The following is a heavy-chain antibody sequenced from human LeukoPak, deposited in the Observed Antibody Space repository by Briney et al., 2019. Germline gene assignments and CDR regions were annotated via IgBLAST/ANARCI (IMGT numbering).Heavy chain of an antibody. CDR3: ARDQSGDIRVDFDH. Sequence: ASVKVSCKASGYTFGKYAIQWVRQAPGQRLEWMGWIDGGNGDTRFSQKFQDRVSFTRDTSATTAYMKLTSLRSEDTAVYYCARDQSGDIRVDFDHWGQGTLVTVSS. D-gene: IGHD2-15*01. J-gene: IGHJ4*02. CDR1: GYTFGKYA. V-gene: IGHV1-3*01. CDR2: IDGGNGDT.